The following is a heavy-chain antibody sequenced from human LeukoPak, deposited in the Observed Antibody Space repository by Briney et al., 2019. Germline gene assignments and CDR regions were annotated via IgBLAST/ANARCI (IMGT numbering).Heavy chain of an antibody. J-gene: IGHJ3*02. CDR3: AKRGQWLVLGAFDI. CDR2: IRYDGSNK. V-gene: IGHV3-30*02. Sequence: QPRGSLRLSCAASGFTLSSYGMHWVRQAPGKGLEWVAFIRYDGSNKYYADSVKGRFTTSRDNSKNTLYLKMNSLRAEDTAVYYCAKRGQWLVLGAFDIWGQGTMVTVSS. D-gene: IGHD6-19*01. CDR1: GFTLSSYG.